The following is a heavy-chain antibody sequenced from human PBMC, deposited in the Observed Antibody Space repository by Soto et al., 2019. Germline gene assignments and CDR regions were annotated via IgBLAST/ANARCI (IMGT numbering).Heavy chain of an antibody. V-gene: IGHV1-8*01. J-gene: IGHJ6*03. Sequence: ASVKVSCKASGYTFTSYDINWVRQATGQGLEWMVWMNPNSGNTGYAQKFQGRVTMTRNTSISTAYMELSSLRSEDTAVYYCAREGCSSSCLSHYYYYYIDVWGKGTTVTVSS. CDR1: GYTFTSYD. D-gene: IGHD6-6*01. CDR3: AREGCSSSCLSHYYYYYIDV. CDR2: MNPNSGNT.